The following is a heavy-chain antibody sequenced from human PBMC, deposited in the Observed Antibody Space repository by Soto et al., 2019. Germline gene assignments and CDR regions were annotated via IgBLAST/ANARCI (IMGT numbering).Heavy chain of an antibody. CDR2: INHSGNT. Sequence: SETLSLTCAVSGGSIGTSAYYRGWIRQAPGKGLEWIGSINHSGNTYLSPSLKDRVTMSVDTSKNSFSLKLRSATAADTGLYYCSRRAPEGFDPWGQGTLVTVSS. J-gene: IGHJ5*02. CDR1: GGSIGTSAYY. CDR3: SRRAPEGFDP. V-gene: IGHV4-39*01.